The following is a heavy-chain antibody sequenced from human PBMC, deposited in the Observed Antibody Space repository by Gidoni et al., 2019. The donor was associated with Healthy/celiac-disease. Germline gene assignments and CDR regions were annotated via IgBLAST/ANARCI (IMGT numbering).Heavy chain of an antibody. D-gene: IGHD1-26*01. J-gene: IGHJ4*02. CDR2: ISWNSGSI. Sequence: EVQLVESGGGFVQPGRSLRLSCAASGFTFDDYAMHWVRQAPGKGLEWVSGISWNSGSIGYADSVKGRFTISRENAKNSLYLQMNSLRAEDTALYYCAKSFGRELLNYFDYWGQGTLVTVSS. CDR1: GFTFDDYA. V-gene: IGHV3-9*01. CDR3: AKSFGRELLNYFDY.